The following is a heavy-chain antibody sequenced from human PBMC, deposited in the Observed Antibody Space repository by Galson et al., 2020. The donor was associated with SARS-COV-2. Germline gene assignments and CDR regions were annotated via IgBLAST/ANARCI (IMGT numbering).Heavy chain of an antibody. J-gene: IGHJ6*02. Sequence: SETLSLTCTVSGGSISSGSYYWSWIWQPAGKGLEWIGRIYTSGSTNYNPSLKSRVTISVDTSKNQFSLKLSSVTAADTAVYYCARAPSVDTAMVSYYFGMDVWGQGTTVTVSS. CDR2: IYTSGST. CDR3: ARAPSVDTAMVSYYFGMDV. V-gene: IGHV4-61*02. D-gene: IGHD5-18*01. CDR1: GGSISSGSYY.